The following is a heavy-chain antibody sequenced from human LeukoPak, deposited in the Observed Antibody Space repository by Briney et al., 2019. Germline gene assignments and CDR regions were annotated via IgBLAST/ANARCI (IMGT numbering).Heavy chain of an antibody. CDR2: XYYSGST. CDR1: GGSISSSXYY. CDR3: ARTRIRGYSYGEPYYFDY. J-gene: IGHJ4*02. D-gene: IGHD5-18*01. V-gene: IGHV4-39*07. Sequence: TXXVSGGSISSSXYYWXXIRXPXXXXXXXIXXXYYSGSTYYNPSLKSRVTISVDTSKNQFSLKLSSVTAADTAVYYCARTRIRGYSYGEPYYFDYWGQGTLVTVSS.